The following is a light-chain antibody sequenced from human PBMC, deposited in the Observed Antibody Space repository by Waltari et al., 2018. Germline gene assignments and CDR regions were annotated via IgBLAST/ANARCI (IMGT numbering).Light chain of an antibody. CDR3: QHYVRLPAT. J-gene: IGKJ1*01. V-gene: IGKV3-20*01. Sequence: SCRASQSVSRSLAWYQQKPGQAPRLLIYGASSRATGIPDRCSGGGSGTDFSLTISRLEPEDFAVYYCQHYVRLPATFGQGTKVEIK. CDR2: GAS. CDR1: QSVSRS.